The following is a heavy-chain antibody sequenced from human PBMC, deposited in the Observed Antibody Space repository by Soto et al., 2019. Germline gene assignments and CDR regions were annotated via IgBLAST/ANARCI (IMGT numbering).Heavy chain of an antibody. CDR1: GFTFSSYW. V-gene: IGHV3-74*01. CDR3: ARTSLVVPAATREDY. J-gene: IGHJ4*02. CDR2: INSDGSST. Sequence: EVQLVESGGGLVQPGGSLRLSCAASGFTFSSYWMHWDRQAPGKGLVWVSRINSDGSSTSYADSVKGRFTISRDNAKNTVYLQMNSLRAEDTAVYYCARTSLVVPAATREDYWGQGTLVTVSS. D-gene: IGHD2-15*01.